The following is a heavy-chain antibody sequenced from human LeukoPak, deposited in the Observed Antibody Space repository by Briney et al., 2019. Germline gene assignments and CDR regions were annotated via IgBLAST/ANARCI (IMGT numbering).Heavy chain of an antibody. CDR1: GGTFSSYA. V-gene: IGHV1-69*13. Sequence: SVKVSCKASGGTFSSYAISWVRQAPGQGLEWMGGIIPIFGTANYAQKFQGRVTITADESTSTAYMELSSLRSEDTAVYYCARGYGSGSYYSYFDYWGQGTLVTGSS. J-gene: IGHJ4*02. CDR2: IIPIFGTA. CDR3: ARGYGSGSYYSYFDY. D-gene: IGHD3-10*01.